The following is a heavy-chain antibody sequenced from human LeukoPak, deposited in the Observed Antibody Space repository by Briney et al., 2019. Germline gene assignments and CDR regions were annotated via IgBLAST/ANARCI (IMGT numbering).Heavy chain of an antibody. CDR2: ICGDGGST. Sequence: GGSLRLSCAASGFTFDDYAMHWVRQAPGKGLEWVSLICGDGGSTYYADSVKGRFTISRDNSKNSLYLQMNSLRTEDTALYYCAKELGYSSSWPMDVWGQGTTVTVSS. CDR1: GFTFDDYA. V-gene: IGHV3-43*02. CDR3: AKELGYSSSWPMDV. J-gene: IGHJ6*02. D-gene: IGHD6-13*01.